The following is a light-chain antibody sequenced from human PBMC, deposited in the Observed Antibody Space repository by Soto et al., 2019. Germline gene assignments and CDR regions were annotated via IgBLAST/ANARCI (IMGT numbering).Light chain of an antibody. CDR1: QSISSW. CDR2: KAS. J-gene: IGKJ1*01. CDR3: QQYNVYPWT. Sequence: DIQMTQSPSTLSASVGDRVTITCRASQSISSWLAWYHQKAGEAPKLLIYKASSLESGVPSRFGGSGSGTEFTHTISSLQSDDFATYYCQQYNVYPWTFGQGTKVDIK. V-gene: IGKV1-5*03.